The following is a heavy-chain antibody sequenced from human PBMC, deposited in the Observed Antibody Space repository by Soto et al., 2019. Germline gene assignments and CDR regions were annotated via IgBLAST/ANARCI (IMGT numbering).Heavy chain of an antibody. CDR2: IIPIFGTA. CDR1: GGTFSSYA. D-gene: IGHD3-3*01. J-gene: IGHJ6*02. CDR3: ARVPPRGVVQKGMSRYYYGMDA. V-gene: IGHV1-69*06. Sequence: SVKVSCKASGGTFSSYAISWVRQAPGQGLEWMGGIIPIFGTANYAQKFQGRVTITADKSTSTAYMELSSLRSEDTAVYYCARVPPRGVVQKGMSRYYYGMDAWGQGTTVTVSS.